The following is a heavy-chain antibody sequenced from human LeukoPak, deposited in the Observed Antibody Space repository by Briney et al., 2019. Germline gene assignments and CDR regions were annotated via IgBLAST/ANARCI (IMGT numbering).Heavy chain of an antibody. D-gene: IGHD1-26*01. Sequence: SETLSLTCAVYGGTFSGYYWSWIRQPPGKGLEWIGEINHSGSTNYNPSLKSRVTISVDTSKNQFSLKLSSVTAADTAVYYCARMGSYGGIRGSYYHMDVWGKGTTVTVSS. CDR1: GGTFSGYY. J-gene: IGHJ6*03. V-gene: IGHV4-34*01. CDR3: ARMGSYGGIRGSYYHMDV. CDR2: INHSGST.